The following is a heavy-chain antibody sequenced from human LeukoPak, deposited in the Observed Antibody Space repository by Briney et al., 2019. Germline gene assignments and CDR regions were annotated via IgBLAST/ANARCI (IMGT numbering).Heavy chain of an antibody. CDR1: GFTFSSYG. CDR3: AKDSLEGYCSSTSCYGGWFDP. J-gene: IGHJ5*02. V-gene: IGHV3-30*18. CDR2: ISYDGSNK. Sequence: GGSLRLSCAASGFTFSSYGMHWVRQAPGKGLEWVAVISYDGSNKYYADSVKGRFTISRDNSKNTLYLQMNSLRAEDTAVYYCAKDSLEGYCSSTSCYGGWFDPWGQGTLVTVSS. D-gene: IGHD2-2*01.